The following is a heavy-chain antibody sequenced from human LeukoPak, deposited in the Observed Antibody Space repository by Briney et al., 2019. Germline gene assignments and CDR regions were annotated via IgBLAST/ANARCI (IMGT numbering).Heavy chain of an antibody. CDR1: GFTFSSYS. D-gene: IGHD6-19*01. J-gene: IGHJ4*02. V-gene: IGHV3-48*01. CDR2: ISSSSSTI. Sequence: GGSLRLSCAASGFTFSSYSMNWVRQAPGKGLEWVSYISSSSSTIYYAVSVKGRFTISRDNAKNSLYLQMNSLRAEDTAVYYCAKDRAVAAGGSFDYWGQGTLVTVSS. CDR3: AKDRAVAAGGSFDY.